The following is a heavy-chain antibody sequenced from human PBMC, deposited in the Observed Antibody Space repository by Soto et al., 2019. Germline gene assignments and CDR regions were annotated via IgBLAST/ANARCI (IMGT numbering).Heavy chain of an antibody. CDR1: GGTFSSYA. J-gene: IGHJ5*02. CDR3: ARDRGPSSGYYPYWFDP. D-gene: IGHD3-22*01. Sequence: QVQLVQSGAEVKKPGSSVKVSCKASGGTFSSYAITWVRQAPGQGLEWMGGIIPIYGTANYAQKFQARVTITADDSTSTAYMELCSLRSEDTAVYYCARDRGPSSGYYPYWFDPWGQGTLVTVSS. CDR2: IIPIYGTA. V-gene: IGHV1-69*12.